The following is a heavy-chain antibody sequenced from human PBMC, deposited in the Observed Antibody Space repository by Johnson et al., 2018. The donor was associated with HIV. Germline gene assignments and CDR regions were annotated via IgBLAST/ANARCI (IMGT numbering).Heavy chain of an antibody. CDR3: ARDRRYYGSGSYGGALDI. Sequence: QLVESGGDLVQPGGSLRLSCAASGFTFSNYWMSWVRQAPGKGLEWVANIKQDGSEKYYVDSVKGRFTISRDNAKNSLYLQMKSLRAEDTALYYCARDRRYYGSGSYGGALDIWGQGTVVTVSS. V-gene: IGHV3-7*03. CDR2: IKQDGSEK. D-gene: IGHD3-10*01. CDR1: GFTFSNYW. J-gene: IGHJ3*02.